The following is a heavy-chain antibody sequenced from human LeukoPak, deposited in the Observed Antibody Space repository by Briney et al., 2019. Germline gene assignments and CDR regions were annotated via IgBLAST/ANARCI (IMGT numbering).Heavy chain of an antibody. D-gene: IGHD1-26*01. CDR1: GFTFSSYA. Sequence: GRSLRLSCAASGFTFSSYAMHWVRQAPGQGLEWVAVISYDGSNKYYADSVKGRFTISRDNSKNTLYLQMNSLRAEDTAVYYCARVKRVGAIDYYYYYGMDVWGQGTTVTVSS. CDR2: ISYDGSNK. J-gene: IGHJ6*02. CDR3: ARVKRVGAIDYYYYYGMDV. V-gene: IGHV3-30*04.